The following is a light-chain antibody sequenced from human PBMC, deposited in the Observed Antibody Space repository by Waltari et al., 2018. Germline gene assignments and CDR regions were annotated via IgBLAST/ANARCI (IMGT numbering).Light chain of an antibody. Sequence: QSALTQPASVSGSPGQSITISCTGTSSDVGGYNYVSWYQQHPGKAPRPMIYDVSKRPSGVSNRFSGSKSCNTASLTISGRQAEDEADYYCCSYAGSRVFGGGTKLTVL. CDR1: SSDVGGYNY. CDR2: DVS. V-gene: IGLV2-23*02. CDR3: CSYAGSRV. J-gene: IGLJ3*02.